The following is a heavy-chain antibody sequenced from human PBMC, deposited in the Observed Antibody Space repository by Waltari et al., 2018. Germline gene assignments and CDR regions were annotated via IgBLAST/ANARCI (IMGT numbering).Heavy chain of an antibody. CDR3: ARLPTKYYDSIGWGFFDQ. Sequence: HVQLQESGPGLVKPSETLSLTCTVYGDFLSDAHWTWIRQAPGKGLEWIAYLRNTGGTKCTPSLQSRVTVSADTSKKQFSLRLTSVTAADTAVYYCARLPTKYYDSIGWGFFDQWGQGILVTVSP. CDR2: LRNTGGT. J-gene: IGHJ4*02. CDR1: GDFLSDAH. V-gene: IGHV4-59*08. D-gene: IGHD3-22*01.